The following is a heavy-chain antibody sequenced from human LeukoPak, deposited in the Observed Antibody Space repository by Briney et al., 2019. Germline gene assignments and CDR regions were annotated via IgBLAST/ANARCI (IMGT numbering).Heavy chain of an antibody. CDR3: ARDTYYDFWSGYYRYYYYYMDV. CDR1: GGSISSYY. Sequence: PSETLSLTCTVSGGSISSYYGSWIRQPPGKGLEWIGYIYYSGTTNYNPSLKSRVTISVDTSKNQFSLKLSSVTAADTAVYYCARDTYYDFWSGYYRYYYYYMDVWGKGTTVTVSS. CDR2: IYYSGTT. D-gene: IGHD3-3*01. J-gene: IGHJ6*03. V-gene: IGHV4-59*01.